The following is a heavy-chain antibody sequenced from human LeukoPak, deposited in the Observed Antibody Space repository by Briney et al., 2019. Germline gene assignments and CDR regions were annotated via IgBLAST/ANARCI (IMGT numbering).Heavy chain of an antibody. D-gene: IGHD3-16*01. CDR2: IYPGDSDT. V-gene: IGHV5-51*01. CDR3: ARQYYDYIWGSYTANRYFDY. Sequence: GESLKISCKGSGYSFTSYWIGWVRQMPGKGLEWMGVIYPGDSDTKYSPSFQGQVTIPADKSISTAYLQWTSLKASDTAKYYCARQYYDYIWGSYTANRYFDYWGQGTLVTVSS. CDR1: GYSFTSYW. J-gene: IGHJ4*02.